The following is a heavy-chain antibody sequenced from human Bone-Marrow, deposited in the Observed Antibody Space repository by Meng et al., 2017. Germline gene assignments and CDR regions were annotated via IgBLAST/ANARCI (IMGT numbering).Heavy chain of an antibody. CDR3: NWNDFGDY. D-gene: IGHD1-1*01. V-gene: IGHV3-15*01. CDR2: IKSKTDGETP. J-gene: IGHJ4*02. CDR1: GFTFSNAW. Sequence: EVQRVESGGGFVRPGGSLRLSCAASGFTFSNAWMSWVRQAPGRGLEWVARIKSKTDGETPDYAAPVKGRFTISRDDSKNTLYLQMHSLKTEDTAVYYCNWNDFGDYWGQGALVTVSS.